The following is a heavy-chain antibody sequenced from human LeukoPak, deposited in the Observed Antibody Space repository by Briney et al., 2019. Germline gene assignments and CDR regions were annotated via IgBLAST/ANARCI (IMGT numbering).Heavy chain of an antibody. J-gene: IGHJ5*02. V-gene: IGHV1-18*04. D-gene: IGHD4-23*01. Sequence: GASVKVSCKASGYTFTSYGISWVRQAPGQGLEWMGWISAYNGNTNYAQKLQGRVTITTDTSTSTAYMELRSLRSDDTAVYYCARVLTTVDYNWFDPWGQGTLVTVSS. CDR2: ISAYNGNT. CDR3: ARVLTTVDYNWFDP. CDR1: GYTFTSYG.